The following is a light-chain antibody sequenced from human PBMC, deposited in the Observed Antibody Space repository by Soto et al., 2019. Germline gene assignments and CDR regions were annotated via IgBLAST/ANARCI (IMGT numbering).Light chain of an antibody. Sequence: EIVLTQSPGTLSLSPGERATLSCRASQSVNNNYLAWYQQKPGQAPRLLIYGASRRATGIPDRFSGSGSGTDFTLTISRLEPEDFAVYSCQQYGCSPLTFGGGTKVEIK. J-gene: IGKJ4*01. CDR1: QSVNNNY. V-gene: IGKV3-20*01. CDR3: QQYGCSPLT. CDR2: GAS.